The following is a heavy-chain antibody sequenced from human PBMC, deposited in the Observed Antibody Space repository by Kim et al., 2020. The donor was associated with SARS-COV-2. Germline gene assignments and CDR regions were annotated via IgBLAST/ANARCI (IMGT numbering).Heavy chain of an antibody. V-gene: IGHV3-23*01. CDR2: DPGAGGRT. CDR3: AKAQPLSSRGYLFED. D-gene: IGHD6-13*01. Sequence: GGSLRLSCGASGFTANNFAMSWVRQAPGKGLEWVSTDPGAGGRTFYADSVKGRFTISRDNSKNTVFLQMNSVRAEDTAVYYCAKAQPLSSRGYLFEDWGQGNLVTVPT. CDR1: GFTANNFA. J-gene: IGHJ1*01.